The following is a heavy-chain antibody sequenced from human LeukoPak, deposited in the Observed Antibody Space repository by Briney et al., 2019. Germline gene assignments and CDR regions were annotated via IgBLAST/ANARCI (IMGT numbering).Heavy chain of an antibody. J-gene: IGHJ4*02. V-gene: IGHV3-30*03. D-gene: IGHD2-2*01. CDR1: GFTFSSYG. CDR3: ARSHIPSVPAPPDY. Sequence: PGRSLRLSCAASGFTFSSYGMHWVRQAPGKGLEWVAVISYDGSNKYYADSVKGRFTISRDNPKNTLYLQMNSLRAEDTAVYYCARSHIPSVPAPPDYWGQGTLVTVSS. CDR2: ISYDGSNK.